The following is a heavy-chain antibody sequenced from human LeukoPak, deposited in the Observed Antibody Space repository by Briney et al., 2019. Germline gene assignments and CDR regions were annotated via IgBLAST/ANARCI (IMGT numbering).Heavy chain of an antibody. V-gene: IGHV3-74*01. CDR3: VRGDFYLDC. CDR1: GLTFNKYW. D-gene: IGHD3/OR15-3a*01. J-gene: IGHJ4*02. Sequence: GGSLRLSCAAYGLTFNKYWMHWVRQAPGKGLVWVSRINSDGSSTTYADSVKGRLTMSRDNAKNTLYLQMNSLRVEDTAVYYCVRGDFYLDCWGQGTLVTVSS. CDR2: INSDGSST.